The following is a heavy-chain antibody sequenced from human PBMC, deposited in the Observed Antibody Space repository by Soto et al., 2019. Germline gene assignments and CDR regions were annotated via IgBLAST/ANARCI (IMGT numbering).Heavy chain of an antibody. V-gene: IGHV1-69*06. Sequence: QVQLVQSGAEVKKPGSSVKVSCKASGGTFSSYAISWVRQAPGQGLEWMGGIIPIFGTANYAQKFQGRVTITADKSTSTAYMELSSLRSEDTDVYYCASRFTGLSVSYGDYYYYGMDVWGQGTTVTVSS. CDR2: IIPIFGTA. J-gene: IGHJ6*02. CDR3: ASRFTGLSVSYGDYYYYGMDV. D-gene: IGHD1-26*01. CDR1: GGTFSSYA.